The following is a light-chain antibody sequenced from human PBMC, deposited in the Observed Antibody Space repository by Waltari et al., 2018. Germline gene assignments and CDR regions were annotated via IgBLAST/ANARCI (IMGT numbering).Light chain of an antibody. J-gene: IGLJ3*02. CDR1: RSNIGAGSD. V-gene: IGLV1-40*01. Sequence: QPVLPQPPSVSGAPGQRVTISCTGSRSNIGAGSDVHWYPHPPGAAPRLLIFGNSNRPSGVPDRFSASKSDTSASLAITGLQAEDEADYYCQSYDSSLGVGVFGGGTKLTVL. CDR2: GNS. CDR3: QSYDSSLGVGV.